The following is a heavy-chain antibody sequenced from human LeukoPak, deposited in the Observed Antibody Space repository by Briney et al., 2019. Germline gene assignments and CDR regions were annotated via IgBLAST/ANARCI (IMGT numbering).Heavy chain of an antibody. V-gene: IGHV1-69*13. J-gene: IGHJ3*02. Sequence: SVKVSCKASGGTCSSYAISWVRQAPGQGLEWMGGIIPIFGTANYAQKFQGRVTITADESTSTAYMELSSLRSEDTAVYYCARSPLVLFSDAFDIWGQGTMVTVSS. CDR1: GGTCSSYA. CDR2: IIPIFGTA. D-gene: IGHD6-13*01. CDR3: ARSPLVLFSDAFDI.